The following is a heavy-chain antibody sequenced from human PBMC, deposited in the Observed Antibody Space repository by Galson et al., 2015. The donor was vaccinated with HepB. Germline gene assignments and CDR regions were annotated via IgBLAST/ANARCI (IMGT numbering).Heavy chain of an antibody. CDR3: AKDKGVAVAGTLRRGFDY. V-gene: IGHV3-23*01. J-gene: IGHJ4*02. CDR1: GFTFSSYA. Sequence: SLRLSCAASGFTFSSYAMSWVRQAPGKGLEWVSAISGSGGSTYYADSVKGRFTISRDNSKNTLYLQMNSLRAEDTAVYYCAKDKGVAVAGTLRRGFDYWGQGTLVTVSS. D-gene: IGHD6-19*01. CDR2: ISGSGGST.